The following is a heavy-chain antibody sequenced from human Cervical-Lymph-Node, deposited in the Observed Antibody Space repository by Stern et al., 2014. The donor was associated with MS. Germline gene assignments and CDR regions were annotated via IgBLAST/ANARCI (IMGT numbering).Heavy chain of an antibody. J-gene: IGHJ6*02. V-gene: IGHV1-46*01. Sequence: QMQLVQYGAEVKKPGASVKVSCKASGYTLINYYMHWVRQAPGQGLEWMXRINPRGGSTTYAQKFQGRVTMTRDTSTSTVYMELSSLRSEDTAVYYCARIVGYCSGTICQDYGMDVWGQGTTVTVSS. CDR1: GYTLINYY. CDR3: ARIVGYCSGTICQDYGMDV. CDR2: INPRGGST. D-gene: IGHD2-2*03.